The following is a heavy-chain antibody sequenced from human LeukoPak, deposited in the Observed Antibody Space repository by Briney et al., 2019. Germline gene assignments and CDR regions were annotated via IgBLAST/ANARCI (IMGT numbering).Heavy chain of an antibody. CDR3: ARQSRDGSKTRGYYFDY. CDR1: GYSFINYW. CDR2: IYPADSAT. Sequence: GESLKISCQVSGYSFINYWIGWVRQMPGKGLESMVIIYPADSATTYSPSFQGQVTISADKSISTVYLQWSSLKASDTAMYYCARQSRDGSKTRGYYFDYWGQGTLVTVSS. J-gene: IGHJ4*02. V-gene: IGHV5-51*01. D-gene: IGHD3-10*01.